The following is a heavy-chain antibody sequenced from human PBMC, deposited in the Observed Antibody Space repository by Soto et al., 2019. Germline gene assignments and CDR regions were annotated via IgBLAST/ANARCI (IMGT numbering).Heavy chain of an antibody. J-gene: IGHJ4*02. CDR2: ISYDGSNK. Sequence: PGGSLRLSCAASGFTFSSYAMHWVRQAPGKGLEWVAVISYDGSNKYYADSVKGRFTISRDNSKNTLYLQMNSLRAEDTAVYYCARAWTYYYDSSGYYPPPDFDYWGQGTLVTVSS. D-gene: IGHD3-22*01. CDR3: ARAWTYYYDSSGYYPPPDFDY. CDR1: GFTFSSYA. V-gene: IGHV3-30-3*01.